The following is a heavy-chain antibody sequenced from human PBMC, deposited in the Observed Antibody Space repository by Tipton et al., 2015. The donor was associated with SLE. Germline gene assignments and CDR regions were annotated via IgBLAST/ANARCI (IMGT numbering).Heavy chain of an antibody. V-gene: IGHV4-39*07. J-gene: IGHJ4*02. CDR2: IYYSGST. CDR1: GGSISSSSYY. D-gene: IGHD6-6*01. Sequence: LRPSCTVSGGSISSSSYYWGWIRQPPGKGLEWIGSIYYSGSTYYNPSLKSRVTISVDTSKNQFSLKLTSVPAADTAVYYCVSEVKGSSKYIHFWGQGTLVTVSS. CDR3: VSEVKGSSKYIHF.